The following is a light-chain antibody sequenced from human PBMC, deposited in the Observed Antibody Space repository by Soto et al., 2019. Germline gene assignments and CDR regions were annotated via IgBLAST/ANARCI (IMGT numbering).Light chain of an antibody. J-gene: IGKJ2*01. V-gene: IGKV1-5*01. CDR2: DAS. Sequence: DIQMTQSPSTLSASVGDRVTITCRASQSISSWLAWYQQKPGKAPKSLIYDASSLQSGVPSRFSGSGSGTEFTLTIYSLQPDDFATYYCQQYKDYPYTFGQGTKLEIQ. CDR1: QSISSW. CDR3: QQYKDYPYT.